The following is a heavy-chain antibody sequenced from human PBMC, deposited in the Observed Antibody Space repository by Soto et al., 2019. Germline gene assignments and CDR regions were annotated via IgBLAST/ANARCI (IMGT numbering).Heavy chain of an antibody. D-gene: IGHD6-13*01. CDR1: GFTVSSNY. J-gene: IGHJ5*02. V-gene: IGHV3-66*01. CDR2: IYSGGST. CDR3: ARRTTYSSSRNWFDP. Sequence: GGSLRLSCAASGFTVSSNYMSWVRQAPGKGLEWVSVIYSGGSTYYADSVKGRFTISRDNSKNTLYLQMNSLRAEDTAVYYCARRTTYSSSRNWFDPWGQGTLVTVSS.